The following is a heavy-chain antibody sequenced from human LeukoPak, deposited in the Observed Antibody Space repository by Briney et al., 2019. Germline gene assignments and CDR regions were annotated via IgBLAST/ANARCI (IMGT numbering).Heavy chain of an antibody. J-gene: IGHJ4*02. CDR2: MYYSGIT. Sequence: SETLSLTCTVSGASISSGGYYWNWIRQHPGRGVEWIGYMYYSGITYYNPSLKSRVTISVDTSKNQFSLKLSSVTAADTAVYYCARERAHYYGSGSYYTLFDYWGQGTLVTVSS. V-gene: IGHV4-31*03. CDR1: GASISSGGYY. CDR3: ARERAHYYGSGSYYTLFDY. D-gene: IGHD3-10*01.